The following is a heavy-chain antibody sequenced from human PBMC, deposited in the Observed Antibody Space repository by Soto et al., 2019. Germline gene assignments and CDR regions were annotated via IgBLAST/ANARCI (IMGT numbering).Heavy chain of an antibody. J-gene: IGHJ4*02. V-gene: IGHV3-7*03. CDR1: GFTFSTYW. D-gene: IGHD1-26*01. CDR2: IKEDGSEK. CDR3: ARDKVVGPTTLDY. Sequence: GSLRLSCVVSGFTFSTYWMSWVRQAPGKGLEWVANIKEDGSEKYYLDSVKGRFTIYRDNAKNSLYLQMNSLRAEDTAVYYCARDKVVGPTTLDYWGKGPLVTVSS.